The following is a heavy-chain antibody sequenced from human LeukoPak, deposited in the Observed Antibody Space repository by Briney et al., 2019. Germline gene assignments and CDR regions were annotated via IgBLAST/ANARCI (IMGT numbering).Heavy chain of an antibody. D-gene: IGHD1-26*01. CDR1: GFTVSSNY. CDR2: IYSGGYT. V-gene: IGHV3-53*01. CDR3: ARGGSYLSAFDI. Sequence: PGGSLRLSCAASGFTVSSNYMNWVRQAPGKGLEWVSVIYSGGYTYYADSVKCRFTISRDNSKNTLYLQMNSLRAEDTAVYYCARGGSYLSAFDIWGQGTMVTVSS. J-gene: IGHJ3*02.